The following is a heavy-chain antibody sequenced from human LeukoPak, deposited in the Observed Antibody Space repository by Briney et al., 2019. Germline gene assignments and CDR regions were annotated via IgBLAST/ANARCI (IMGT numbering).Heavy chain of an antibody. J-gene: IGHJ6*03. D-gene: IGHD6-6*01. CDR3: ARVSSSSPLYYYYYMDV. Sequence: PGGSLRLSCEASGFTFSNYWMSWVRQAPGKGLEWVANIKHDGSEDHYVDSVRGRFTISRDNAKNSLYLQMNSLRAEDTAVYYCARVSSSSPLYYYYYMDVWGKGTTVTVSS. CDR2: IKHDGSED. V-gene: IGHV3-7*01. CDR1: GFTFSNYW.